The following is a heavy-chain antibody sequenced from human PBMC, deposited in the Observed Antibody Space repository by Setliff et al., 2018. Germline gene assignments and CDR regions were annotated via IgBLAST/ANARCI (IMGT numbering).Heavy chain of an antibody. D-gene: IGHD6-19*01. Sequence: ASVKVSCKASGYTFIYYYIHWVRQAPGQGLEWMGLINPSGGGTIYARKFQGRVTMARETSTSTVYMELSGLRSEDTAVYYCARVYLAGSGWDKANALDIWGQGTMITVSS. J-gene: IGHJ3*02. V-gene: IGHV1-46*03. CDR2: INPSGGGT. CDR3: ARVYLAGSGWDKANALDI. CDR1: GYTFIYYY.